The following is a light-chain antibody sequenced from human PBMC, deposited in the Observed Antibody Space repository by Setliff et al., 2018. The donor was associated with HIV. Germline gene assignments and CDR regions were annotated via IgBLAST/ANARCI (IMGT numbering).Light chain of an antibody. CDR1: NSDIGSHAY. CDR2: SVT. J-gene: IGLJ1*01. CDR3: ASHRDTKTLEV. V-gene: IGLV2-14*03. Sequence: QSALTQPAPVSGSPRQSITISCSGTNSDIGSHAYLSWYQQHPGRAPKLIIFSVTYRPPGVSDRFSCSKSGNTASLTISGLLPEDEADYYCASHRDTKTLEVFGTGTKVTVL.